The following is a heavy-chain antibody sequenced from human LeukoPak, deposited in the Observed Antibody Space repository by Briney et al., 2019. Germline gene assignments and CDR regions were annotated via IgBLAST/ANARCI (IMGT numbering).Heavy chain of an antibody. J-gene: IGHJ6*03. CDR1: GGSISSSSFY. Sequence: PSETLSLTCTVSGGSISSSSFYWGWIRQPPGKGLEWIASMYYSGSAYYNPALKTRVTISVDTSKNQFSLKLRSVTAADTAVYYCARVSAAGDYYYYYMDVWGKGTTVTISS. D-gene: IGHD6-13*01. CDR2: MYYSGSA. CDR3: ARVSAAGDYYYYYMDV. V-gene: IGHV4-39*01.